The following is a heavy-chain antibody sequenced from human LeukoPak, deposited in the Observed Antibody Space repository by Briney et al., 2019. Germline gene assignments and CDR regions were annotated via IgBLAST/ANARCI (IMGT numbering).Heavy chain of an antibody. Sequence: GGSLRLSCAASGFTFSSYWMSWVRQAPGKGLEWVANIKQDGSEKYYVDSVKGRFTISRDNAKNSLYLQMNSLRAEDTAVYYCARDIQVAKWGYYFDYWGQGTLVTVSS. V-gene: IGHV3-7*01. CDR2: IKQDGSEK. CDR1: GFTFSSYW. CDR3: ARDIQVAKWGYYFDY. J-gene: IGHJ4*02. D-gene: IGHD1-1*01.